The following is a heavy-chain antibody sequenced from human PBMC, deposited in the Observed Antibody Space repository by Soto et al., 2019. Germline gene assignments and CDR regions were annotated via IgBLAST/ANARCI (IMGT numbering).Heavy chain of an antibody. CDR1: GFTFRGSA. D-gene: IGHD6-19*01. J-gene: IGHJ4*02. CDR3: TIRLVRSSGWYYFDY. Sequence: EVQLVESGGGLVQPGGSLRLSCAASGFTFRGSAIHWVRQASGKGLEWVGRIRSKANSYATAYAASVKGRFTISRDDSTNTAYLQMNSLKTEDTAVYYCTIRLVRSSGWYYFDYWGQGTLVTVSS. CDR2: IRSKANSYAT. V-gene: IGHV3-73*02.